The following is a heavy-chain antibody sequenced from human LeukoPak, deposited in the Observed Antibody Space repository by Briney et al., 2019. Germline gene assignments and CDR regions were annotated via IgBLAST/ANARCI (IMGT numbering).Heavy chain of an antibody. D-gene: IGHD6-19*01. J-gene: IGHJ4*02. CDR2: MNPKSGNT. Sequence: ASVKVSCKASGYTFTNYDINWVRQATGQGLEWMGWMNPKSGNTGYAQKLQGRVTMTRDTSTSTVYMELSSLRSEDTAVYYCARDPGYSSGWSIDYWGQGTLVTVSS. CDR3: ARDPGYSSGWSIDY. CDR1: GYTFTNYD. V-gene: IGHV1-8*01.